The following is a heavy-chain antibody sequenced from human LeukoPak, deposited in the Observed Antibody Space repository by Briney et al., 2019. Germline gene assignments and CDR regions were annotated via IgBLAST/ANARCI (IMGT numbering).Heavy chain of an antibody. V-gene: IGHV3-21*01. CDR2: ITSSSSYT. D-gene: IGHD3-22*01. Sequence: GGSLRLSCAASGFTFSTYNMNWVRQAPGKGLEWVSSITSSSSYTFYADSVRGRFTISRDNAKNSLYLQVNSLRAEDTAVYYCASYSYYYDSSGYHDYWGQGTLVTVSS. CDR1: GFTFSTYN. J-gene: IGHJ4*02. CDR3: ASYSYYYDSSGYHDY.